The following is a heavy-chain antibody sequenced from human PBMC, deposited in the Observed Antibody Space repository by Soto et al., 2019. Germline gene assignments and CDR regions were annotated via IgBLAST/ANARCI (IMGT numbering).Heavy chain of an antibody. J-gene: IGHJ6*02. CDR2: IWYDGSNK. CDR1: GFTFSSYG. CDR3: ARDTPLNYYYGMDV. Sequence: QVQLVESGGGVVQPGRYLRLSCAASGFTFSSYGMHWVRQAPGKGLEWVAVIWYDGSNKYYADSVKGRFTIARDNSKNTLYLQMNSLRAEDTAVYYCARDTPLNYYYGMDVWGQRTTVTVSS. V-gene: IGHV3-33*01.